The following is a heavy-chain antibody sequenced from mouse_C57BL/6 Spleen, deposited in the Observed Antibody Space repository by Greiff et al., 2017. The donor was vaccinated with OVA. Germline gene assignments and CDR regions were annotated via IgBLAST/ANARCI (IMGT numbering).Heavy chain of an antibody. CDR2: IDPCDSYT. CDR3: ARGGATMVTTWFAY. V-gene: IGHV1-50*01. CDR1: GYTFTSYW. J-gene: IGHJ3*01. Sequence: QVQLKQPGAELVKPGASVKLSCKASGYTFTSYWMQWVKQRPGQGLEWIGEIDPCDSYTNYNQKFKGKATLTVDTSSSTAYMQLSSLTSEDSAVYYCARGGATMVTTWFAYWGQGTLVTVSA. D-gene: IGHD2-2*01.